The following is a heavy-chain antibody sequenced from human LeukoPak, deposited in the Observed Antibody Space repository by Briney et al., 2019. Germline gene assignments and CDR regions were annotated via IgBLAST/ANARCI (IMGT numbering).Heavy chain of an antibody. Sequence: SETLCLTCTVSGGSISSYYWSWIRQPPGKGLEWIGYIYYSGSTNYNPSLKSRVTISVDTSKNQFSLKLSSVTAADTAVYYCARSLEYYYDSSGYYPFDYWGQGTLVTVSS. V-gene: IGHV4-59*01. CDR1: GGSISSYY. CDR2: IYYSGST. J-gene: IGHJ4*02. CDR3: ARSLEYYYDSSGYYPFDY. D-gene: IGHD3-22*01.